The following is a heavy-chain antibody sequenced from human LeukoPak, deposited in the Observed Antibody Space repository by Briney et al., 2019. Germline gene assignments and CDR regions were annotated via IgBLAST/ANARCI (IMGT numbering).Heavy chain of an antibody. V-gene: IGHV1-46*01. CDR3: ARDRVGGSGSTYYYYYYMDV. J-gene: IGHJ6*03. Sequence: ASVKVCCTASGYTFTSYYMHWVRQAPGQGLGWMGIINPSGGSTSYAQKFRGRVTMTRDMSTSTVYMELSSLRSEDTAVYYCARDRVGGSGSTYYYYYYMDVWGKGTTVTVSS. CDR1: GYTFTSYY. D-gene: IGHD3-10*01. CDR2: INPSGGST.